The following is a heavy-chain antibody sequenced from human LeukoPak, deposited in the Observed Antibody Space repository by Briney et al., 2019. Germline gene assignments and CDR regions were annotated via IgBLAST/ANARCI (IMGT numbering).Heavy chain of an antibody. CDR3: AKGGGRGDYNERYYFDY. CDR2: INSDGSST. J-gene: IGHJ4*02. Sequence: GGSLRLSCAASGFTFSSYWMHWVRQAPGKGLVWVSRINSDGSSTSYADSVKGRFTISRDNAKNTLYLQMNSLRTEDTAVYYCAKGGGRGDYNERYYFDYWGQGTLVTVSS. D-gene: IGHD3-22*01. CDR1: GFTFSSYW. V-gene: IGHV3-74*01.